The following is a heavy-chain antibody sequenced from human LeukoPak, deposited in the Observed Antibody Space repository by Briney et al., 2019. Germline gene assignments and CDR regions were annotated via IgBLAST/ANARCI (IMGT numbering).Heavy chain of an antibody. Sequence: GASVKVSCKASGYTFTSYGISWVRQAPGQGLEWMGWISAYNGSTNYAQKLQGRVTMTTDTSTSTAYMELRSLRFDDTAVYYCARDTAYDSSGYYYVYWGQGTLVTVSS. J-gene: IGHJ4*02. V-gene: IGHV1-18*01. CDR2: ISAYNGST. CDR1: GYTFTSYG. D-gene: IGHD3-22*01. CDR3: ARDTAYDSSGYYYVY.